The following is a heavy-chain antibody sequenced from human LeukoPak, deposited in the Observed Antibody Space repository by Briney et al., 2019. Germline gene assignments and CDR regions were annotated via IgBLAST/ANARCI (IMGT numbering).Heavy chain of an antibody. CDR1: GFTFSSYS. V-gene: IGHV3-48*04. CDR3: ARETYFHWFDP. Sequence: GGSLRLSCAASGFTFSSYSMNWVRQAPGKGLEWVSYISSSSSTIYYADSVKGRFTISRDNAKNSLYLQMNSLRAEDTAVYYCARETYFHWFDPWGQGTLVTVSS. J-gene: IGHJ5*02. CDR2: ISSSSSTI. D-gene: IGHD3-9*01.